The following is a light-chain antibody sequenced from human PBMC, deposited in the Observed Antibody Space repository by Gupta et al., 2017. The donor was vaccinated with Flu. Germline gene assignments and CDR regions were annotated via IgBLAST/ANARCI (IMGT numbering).Light chain of an antibody. Sequence: EIQMTPPPSSLSASVGDRVTIICRASQDIRNDLRWFQQRPGKVPRRLISAVSSLESGVPARFSGSRSGTEFTLTISRLEPEDFATYYCLQHSYYPYSFGQGTKLEIK. V-gene: IGKV1-17*01. CDR2: AVS. CDR3: LQHSYYPYS. CDR1: QDIRND. J-gene: IGKJ2*03.